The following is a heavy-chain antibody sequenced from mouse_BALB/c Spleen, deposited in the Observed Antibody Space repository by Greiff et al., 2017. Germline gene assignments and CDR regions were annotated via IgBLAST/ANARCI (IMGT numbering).Heavy chain of an antibody. V-gene: IGHV5-17*02. Sequence: EVHLVESGGGLVQPGGSRKLSCAASGFTFSSFGMHWVRQAPEKGLEWVAYISSGSSTIYYADTVKGRFTISRDNPKNTLFLQMTSLRSEDTAMYYCARILYDYGAYWGQGTLVTVSA. J-gene: IGHJ3*01. D-gene: IGHD2-4*01. CDR2: ISSGSSTI. CDR3: ARILYDYGAY. CDR1: GFTFSSFG.